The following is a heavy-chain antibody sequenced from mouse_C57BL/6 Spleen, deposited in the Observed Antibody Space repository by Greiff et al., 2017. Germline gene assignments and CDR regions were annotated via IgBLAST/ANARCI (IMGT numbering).Heavy chain of an antibody. Sequence: QVQLKQPGAELVMPGSSVKLSCKASGYTFTSYWMHWVKQRPGQGLEWIGEIDPSASYTNYNQKFKGKSTLTVDKSSSTAYMQLSSLTSEDSAVEYYARHSCYGSSPWFAYWGQGTLVTVSA. V-gene: IGHV1-69*01. CDR2: IDPSASYT. CDR1: GYTFTSYW. CDR3: ARHSCYGSSPWFAY. D-gene: IGHD1-1*01. J-gene: IGHJ3*01.